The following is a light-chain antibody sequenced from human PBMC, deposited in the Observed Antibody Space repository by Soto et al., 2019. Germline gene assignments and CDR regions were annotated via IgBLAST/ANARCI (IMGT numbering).Light chain of an antibody. V-gene: IGKV3D-15*01. CDR3: QQYHNWPIT. CDR1: QSVSSN. Sequence: EVVMTQYPATLSVSPGESATLSCRASQSVSSNLAWHQQKPGQAPRILMYDASTRATGISARFSGSGSGTEFTLTISSLQSEDFAVYYCQQYHNWPITFGQRRLPEVK. J-gene: IGKJ5*01. CDR2: DAS.